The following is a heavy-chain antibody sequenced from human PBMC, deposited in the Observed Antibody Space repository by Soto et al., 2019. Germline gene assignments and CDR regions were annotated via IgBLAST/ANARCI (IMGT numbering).Heavy chain of an antibody. V-gene: IGHV3-30-3*01. Sequence: GGSLSLSCAASGFTFSSYAMHWVRQAPGKGLEWVAVISYDGSNKYYADSVKGRFTISRDNSKNTLYLQMNSLRAEDAAVYYCARDPGSGWYGDYFDYWGQGTLVTVSS. CDR2: ISYDGSNK. CDR1: GFTFSSYA. J-gene: IGHJ4*02. D-gene: IGHD6-19*01. CDR3: ARDPGSGWYGDYFDY.